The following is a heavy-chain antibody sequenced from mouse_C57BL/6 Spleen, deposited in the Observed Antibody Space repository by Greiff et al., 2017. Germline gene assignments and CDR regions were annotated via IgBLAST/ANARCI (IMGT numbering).Heavy chain of an antibody. Sequence: VHVKQSGPVLVKPGPSVKISCKASGFTFTDYYMHWVKQSPGKSLEWIGLVYPYNGGTSYNQKFKGKATLTVDTSSSTAYMELNSRTSEDSAVYYCARSGPPPAVVDYWGQGTTLTVSS. CDR2: VYPYNGGT. J-gene: IGHJ2*01. CDR1: GFTFTDYY. CDR3: ARSGPPPAVVDY. D-gene: IGHD1-1*01. V-gene: IGHV1-36*01.